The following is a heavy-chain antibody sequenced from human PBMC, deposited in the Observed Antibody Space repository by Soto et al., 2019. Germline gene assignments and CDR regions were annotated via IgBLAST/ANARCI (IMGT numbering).Heavy chain of an antibody. CDR1: GGSLSSGDSY. J-gene: IGHJ5*02. CDR3: ATDYGSGSSWFDP. D-gene: IGHD3-16*01. CDR2: IYYSGST. V-gene: IGHV4-30-4*01. Sequence: PSETLSLTCTVSGGSLSSGDSYWIWIRQPPGKGLEWIGYIYYSGSTYYNPSLKSRVTISVDTSKNQFSLKLSSVTAADTAVYYCATDYGSGSSWFDPWGQGTLVTVS.